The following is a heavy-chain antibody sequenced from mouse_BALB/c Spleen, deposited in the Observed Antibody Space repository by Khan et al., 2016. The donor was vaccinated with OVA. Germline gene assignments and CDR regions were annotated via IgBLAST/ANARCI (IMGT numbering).Heavy chain of an antibody. J-gene: IGHJ4*01. Sequence: VQLLETGPGLVAPSQSLSITCTVSGFSLTSYGVNWVRQPPGKGLEWLGVIWGDGSTNYHSALISRLSISKDNSKSQLFLKLNSLQTDDTATYYCAKWGDVYAVDYWGQGTSVTVSS. V-gene: IGHV2-3*01. CDR1: GFSLTSYG. CDR3: AKWGDVYAVDY. CDR2: IWGDGST. D-gene: IGHD2-13*01.